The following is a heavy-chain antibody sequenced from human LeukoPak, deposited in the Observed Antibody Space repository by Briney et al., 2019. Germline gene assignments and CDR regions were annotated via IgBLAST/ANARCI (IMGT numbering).Heavy chain of an antibody. CDR2: ISGGGSYT. D-gene: IGHD3-22*01. J-gene: IGHJ3*02. CDR1: GFTFSDYY. CDR3: AKAVRGYQHDALDI. V-gene: IGHV3-23*01. Sequence: PGGSLRLSCAASGFTFSDYYMSWIRQAPGKGLEWVSTISGGGSYTYYADSVKGRFTISRDNSKNTLYLQMNSLRAEDTAVYYCAKAVRGYQHDALDIWGQGTMVTVSS.